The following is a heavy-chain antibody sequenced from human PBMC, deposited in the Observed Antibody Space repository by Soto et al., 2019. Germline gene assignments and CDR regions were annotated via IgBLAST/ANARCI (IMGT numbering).Heavy chain of an antibody. V-gene: IGHV1-46*03. Sequence: ASVKVSCKASGYTFTSYGISWVRQAPGQGLEWMGIINPSGGSTSYAQKFQGRVTMTRDTSTSTVYMELSSLRSEDTAVYYCARELGGSGTPYGMDVWGQGTTVTVSS. J-gene: IGHJ6*02. CDR2: INPSGGST. D-gene: IGHD3-10*01. CDR1: GYTFTSYG. CDR3: ARELGGSGTPYGMDV.